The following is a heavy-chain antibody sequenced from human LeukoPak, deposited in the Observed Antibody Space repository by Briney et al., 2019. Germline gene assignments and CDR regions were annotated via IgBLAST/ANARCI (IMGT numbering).Heavy chain of an antibody. J-gene: IGHJ4*02. D-gene: IGHD1-26*01. Sequence: SETLSLTCAVSGGSISSSNWWSWVRQPPGKGLECIGSIYYSGSTYYNPSLKSRVTISIDTSKNQFSLKLSSVTAADTAVYYCARFNSGSYQHYFDYWGQGTLVTVSS. CDR2: IYYSGST. CDR1: GGSISSSNW. CDR3: ARFNSGSYQHYFDY. V-gene: IGHV4-4*02.